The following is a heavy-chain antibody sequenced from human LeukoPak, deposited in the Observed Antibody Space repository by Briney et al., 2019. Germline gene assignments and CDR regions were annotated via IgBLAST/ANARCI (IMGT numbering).Heavy chain of an antibody. CDR2: IYYSGST. CDR3: AREGPITMDGYYAFDI. Sequence: SETLSLTCTVSGGSISSYYWSWIRQPPGKGLEWIGYIYYSGSTNYNPSLKSRVTISVDTSKNQFSLKLSSVTAADTAVYYCAREGPITMDGYYAFDIWGQGTMVTVSS. D-gene: IGHD3-10*01. J-gene: IGHJ3*02. V-gene: IGHV4-59*01. CDR1: GGSISSYY.